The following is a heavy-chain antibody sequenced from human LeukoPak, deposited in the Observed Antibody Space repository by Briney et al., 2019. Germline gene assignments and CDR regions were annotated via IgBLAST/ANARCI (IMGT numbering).Heavy chain of an antibody. D-gene: IGHD3-10*01. Sequence: PGGSLRLSCAASGFTFSGYSMNWVRQAPGKGLEWVALISNDGSKTYYADSVKGRFTISRDNSKNTVYLQVSSLRADDTAVYYCAKDSRGANFFGDFDYWGQGTLVTVSS. CDR2: ISNDGSKT. CDR1: GFTFSGYS. J-gene: IGHJ4*02. CDR3: AKDSRGANFFGDFDY. V-gene: IGHV3-30*18.